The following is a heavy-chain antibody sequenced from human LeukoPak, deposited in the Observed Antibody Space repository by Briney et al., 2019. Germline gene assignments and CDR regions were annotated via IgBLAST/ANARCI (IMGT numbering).Heavy chain of an antibody. J-gene: IGHJ6*03. Sequence: GGSLRLSCAASGFTFSSYGMHWVRQAPGKGLEWVAFIRYDGSTKYYADSVKGRFTISGDNSKDTLYLQMNSLRAEDTAVFYCAKDRGGSYYYYYYMDVWGKGTTVTVSS. CDR3: AKDRGGSYYYYYYMDV. CDR1: GFTFSSYG. V-gene: IGHV3-30*02. CDR2: IRYDGSTK. D-gene: IGHD2-15*01.